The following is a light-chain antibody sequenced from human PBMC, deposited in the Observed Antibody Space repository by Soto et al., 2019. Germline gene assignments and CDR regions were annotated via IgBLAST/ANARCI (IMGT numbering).Light chain of an antibody. CDR2: KAS. V-gene: IGKV1-5*03. CDR1: QSISNW. CDR3: QQYDSYPWT. Sequence: DIQMTQSPSTLSASVGDRVTITCRASQSISNWLAWYQQKPWKVPKLLIYKASSLESGVPSRFSGSGSGTEFTLTISSLQPDDFATYFCQQYDSYPWTFGQGTKVEIK. J-gene: IGKJ1*01.